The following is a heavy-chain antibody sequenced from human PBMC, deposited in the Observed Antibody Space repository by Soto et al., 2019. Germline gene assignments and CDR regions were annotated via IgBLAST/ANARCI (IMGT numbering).Heavy chain of an antibody. J-gene: IGHJ4*02. Sequence: PSETLSLTCTVSGGSIITYYWSWIRQPPGKGLEWVGYIYYSGSTNYNPSLKSRVTISADTSKNQFSLKLSSMTAADTAVYYCARHNYGSGSTYFDYWGQGTLVTVSS. D-gene: IGHD3-10*01. CDR1: GGSIITYY. CDR2: IYYSGST. CDR3: ARHNYGSGSTYFDY. V-gene: IGHV4-59*08.